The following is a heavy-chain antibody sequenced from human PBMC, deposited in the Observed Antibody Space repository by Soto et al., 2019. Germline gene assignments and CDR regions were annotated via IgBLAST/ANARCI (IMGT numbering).Heavy chain of an antibody. CDR1: GYTFTSYG. CDR3: VTASSSPYYYYYYGMDV. Sequence: QVQLVQSGAEVKKPGASVKVSCKASGYTFTSYGISWVRQAPGQGLEWMGWISAYNGNTNYAQKLQGRVTMTTDTSTSTGYMELRSLRSDDSAVYYCVTASSSPYYYYYYGMDVWGQGTTVTVSS. V-gene: IGHV1-18*01. J-gene: IGHJ6*02. CDR2: ISAYNGNT. D-gene: IGHD6-13*01.